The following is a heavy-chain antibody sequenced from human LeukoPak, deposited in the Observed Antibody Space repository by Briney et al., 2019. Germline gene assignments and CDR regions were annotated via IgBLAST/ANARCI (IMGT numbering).Heavy chain of an antibody. D-gene: IGHD5-18*01. CDR1: GYTFTSYD. CDR3: ARGQLRSLGGLTEIDY. J-gene: IGHJ4*02. Sequence: ASVKVSCKAPGYTFTSYDINWVRQAPGQGLEWMGWMNPNSGDTGYPQKFQGRVTMTTDTSTSTAYMELRSLRSDDTAVYYCARGQLRSLGGLTEIDYWGQGTLVTVSS. CDR2: MNPNSGDT. V-gene: IGHV1-8*01.